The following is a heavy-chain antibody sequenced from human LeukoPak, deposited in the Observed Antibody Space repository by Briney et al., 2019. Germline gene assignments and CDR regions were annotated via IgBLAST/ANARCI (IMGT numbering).Heavy chain of an antibody. CDR2: IQQDGSEK. J-gene: IGHJ5*02. V-gene: IGHV3-7*01. D-gene: IGHD4-23*01. Sequence: PGGSLRLSCAASGFSFSKYQMHWVRQAPGKGLEWVASIQQDGSEKYLADSVRGRFTISRDNAQNSLSLQMDTLRGEDTAVYYCATSKVAAQGAKTWFDLWGQGTLVTVSS. CDR3: ATSKVAAQGAKTWFDL. CDR1: GFSFSKYQ.